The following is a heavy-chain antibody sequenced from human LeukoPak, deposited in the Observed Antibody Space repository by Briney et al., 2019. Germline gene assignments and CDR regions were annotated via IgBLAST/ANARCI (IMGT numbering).Heavy chain of an antibody. CDR2: ISSSSSTI. Sequence: PGGSLRLSCAASGFTFSSYSMNWVRQAPGKGLEWVSYISSSSSTIYYADSVKGRFTISRDNAKNSLYLQMNSLRAEDTAVYYCASGRYYYGMDVRGQGTTVTVSS. V-gene: IGHV3-48*01. CDR3: ASGRYYYGMDV. CDR1: GFTFSSYS. J-gene: IGHJ6*02.